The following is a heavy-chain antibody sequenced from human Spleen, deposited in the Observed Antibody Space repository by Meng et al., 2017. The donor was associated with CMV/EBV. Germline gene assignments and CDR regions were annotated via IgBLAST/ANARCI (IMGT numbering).Heavy chain of an antibody. D-gene: IGHD3/OR15-3a*01. CDR2: ISSSGTTI. J-gene: IGHJ6*02. CDR3: AREWTIYGMDV. V-gene: IGHV3-48*03. CDR1: GFAFLNYE. Sequence: GGSLRLSCAASGFAFLNYEMNWVRQAPGKGLEWISYISSSGTTIYYADSLKGRFIVSRDNAQNSLYLQMNSLRAEDTAVYYCAREWTIYGMDVWGQGTTVTVSS.